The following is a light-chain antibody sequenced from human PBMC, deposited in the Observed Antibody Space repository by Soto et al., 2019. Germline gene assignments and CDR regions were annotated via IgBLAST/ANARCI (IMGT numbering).Light chain of an antibody. V-gene: IGLV1-40*01. J-gene: IGLJ3*02. CDR1: SCDIGGGYD. CDR3: QYNDSSTSDWV. Sequence: QSVLTQPASLSGSPGQWVTISCTGTSCDIGGGYDVHWYQQLPGTAPKLLIYANTNRPSGVPHRFSGSKSGTSASLAITGHNEDEDADYCYQYNDSSTSDWVFGGGTKVTVL. CDR2: ANT.